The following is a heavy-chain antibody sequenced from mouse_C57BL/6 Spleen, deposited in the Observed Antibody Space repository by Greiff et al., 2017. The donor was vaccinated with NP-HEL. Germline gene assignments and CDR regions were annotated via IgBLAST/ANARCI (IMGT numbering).Heavy chain of an antibody. J-gene: IGHJ4*01. V-gene: IGHV7-3*01. Sequence: EVQLVESGGGLVQPGGSLSLSCAASGFTFTDYYMSWVRQPPGKALEWLGFISNKANGSTTEYSASVKGRLTISRDNSQSILYLQMNALRAEDSAAYYCARYYDGYYVRAMGYWGQGTSVTVSS. CDR2: ISNKANGSTT. CDR1: GFTFTDYY. D-gene: IGHD2-3*01. CDR3: ARYYDGYYVRAMGY.